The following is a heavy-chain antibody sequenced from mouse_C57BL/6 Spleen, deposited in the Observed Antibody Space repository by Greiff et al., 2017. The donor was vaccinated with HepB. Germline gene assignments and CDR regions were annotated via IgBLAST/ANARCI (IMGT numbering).Heavy chain of an antibody. CDR1: GFTFSDYY. D-gene: IGHD1-1*01. CDR3: ARDGGRYYGSSYTFDY. V-gene: IGHV5-16*01. CDR2: INYDGSST. Sequence: EVHLVESEGGLVQPGSSMKLSCTASGFTFSDYYMAWVRQVPEKGLEWVANINYDGSSTYYLDSLKSRFIISRDNAKNILYLQMSSLKSEDTATYYCARDGGRYYGSSYTFDYWGQGTTLTVSS. J-gene: IGHJ2*01.